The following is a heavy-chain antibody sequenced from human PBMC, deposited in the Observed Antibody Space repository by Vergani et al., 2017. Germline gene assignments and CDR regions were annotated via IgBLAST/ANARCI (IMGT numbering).Heavy chain of an antibody. V-gene: IGHV4-59*01. J-gene: IGHJ4*02. CDR1: GGSISSYY. CDR2: IYYSGST. Sequence: QVQLQESGPGLVKPSETLSLTCTVSGGSISSYYWSWIRQPPGKGLEWIGYIYYSGSTNYNPSRKSRVTISVDTSKNQFSLKLSSVTAADTAVYYCARREYNWNSIDYWGQGTLVTVSS. CDR3: ARREYNWNSIDY. D-gene: IGHD1-7*01.